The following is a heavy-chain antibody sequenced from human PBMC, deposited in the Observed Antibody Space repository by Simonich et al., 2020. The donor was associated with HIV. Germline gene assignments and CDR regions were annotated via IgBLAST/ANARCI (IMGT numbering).Heavy chain of an antibody. CDR1: GGSFSGYY. V-gene: IGHV4-34*01. Sequence: QVQLQQWGAGLLKPSETLSLTCAVYGGSFSGYYWSWIRQPPGKGLEWIAEINHSGSTNYNPSLKSRVTISVDTSKNQFSLKLSSVTAADTAVYYCARRHPTTVTTPYFDYWGQGTLVTVSS. J-gene: IGHJ4*02. CDR2: INHSGST. CDR3: ARRHPTTVTTPYFDY. D-gene: IGHD4-17*01.